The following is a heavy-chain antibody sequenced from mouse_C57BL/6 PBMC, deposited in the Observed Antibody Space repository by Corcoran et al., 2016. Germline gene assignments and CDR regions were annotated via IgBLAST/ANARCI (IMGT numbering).Heavy chain of an antibody. CDR3: ARGGTGPYAMDY. CDR1: GYTFTDYY. D-gene: IGHD4-1*01. J-gene: IGHJ4*01. CDR2: IYPGSGNT. V-gene: IGHV1-76*01. Sequence: QVQLKQSGAELVRPGASVKLSCKASGYTFTDYYINWVKQRPGQGLEWIARIYPGSGNTYYNEKFKGKATLTAEKSSSTAYMQLSSLTSEDSAVYFCARGGTGPYAMDYWGQGTSVTVSS.